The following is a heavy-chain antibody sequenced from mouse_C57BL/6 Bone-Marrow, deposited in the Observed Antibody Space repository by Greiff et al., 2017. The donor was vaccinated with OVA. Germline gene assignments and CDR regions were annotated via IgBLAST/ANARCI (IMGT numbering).Heavy chain of an antibody. J-gene: IGHJ4*01. CDR3: ARWGLRRGYYAMDY. CDR2: IDPANGNT. V-gene: IGHV14-3*01. D-gene: IGHD2-4*01. CDR1: GFNIKNTY. Sequence: VHVKQSVAELVRPGASVKLSCTASGFNIKNTYMHWVKQRPEQGLEWIGRIDPANGNTKYAPKFQGKATITADTSSHTAYLQLSSLTSEDTAIYYCARWGLRRGYYAMDYWGQGTSVTVSS.